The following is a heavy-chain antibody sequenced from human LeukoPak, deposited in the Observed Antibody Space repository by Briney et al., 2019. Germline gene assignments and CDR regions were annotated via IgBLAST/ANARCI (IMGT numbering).Heavy chain of an antibody. CDR2: IWYDGSNK. Sequence: GRSLRLSCAASGFNFSSYAMHWVRQSPGKGLEWVAVIWYDGSNKYYVDSVKGRFTISRDNSRNTLYLQMNSLTAEDTAVYYCARDKGPTYSSSWYFAFDIWGQGTMVTVSS. CDR3: ARDKGPTYSSSWYFAFDI. D-gene: IGHD6-13*01. CDR1: GFNFSSYA. V-gene: IGHV3-33*01. J-gene: IGHJ3*02.